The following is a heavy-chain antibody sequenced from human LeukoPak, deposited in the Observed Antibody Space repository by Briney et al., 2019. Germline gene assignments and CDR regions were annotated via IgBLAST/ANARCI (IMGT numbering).Heavy chain of an antibody. J-gene: IGHJ3*02. CDR3: ARGSHMVRGEGAFDI. CDR2: INPNSGGT. D-gene: IGHD3-10*01. V-gene: IGHV1-2*02. CDR1: GYTFTGYY. Sequence: EASVKVSCKASGYTFTGYYMHWVRQAPGQGLEGMGWINPNSGGTNYAQKFQGRVTMTRDTSISTAYMELSRLRSDDTAVYYCARGSHMVRGEGAFDIWGQGTMVTVSS.